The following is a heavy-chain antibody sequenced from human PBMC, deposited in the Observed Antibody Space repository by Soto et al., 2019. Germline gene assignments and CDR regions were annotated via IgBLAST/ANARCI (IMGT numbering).Heavy chain of an antibody. D-gene: IGHD3-22*01. J-gene: IGHJ5*01. V-gene: IGHV4-59*01. CDR3: ARDFYDSVGYTWFDS. CDR2: IHNSGTS. CDR1: GDTSTSYY. Sequence: SETLSLTCTVSGDTSTSYYWGWIRQAPGKGLEWIGHIHNSGTSTHNPSLNGRVTISIDMSKKQFSLKLTSLTPADTAVYYCARDFYDSVGYTWFDSWSQGTLVTVSS.